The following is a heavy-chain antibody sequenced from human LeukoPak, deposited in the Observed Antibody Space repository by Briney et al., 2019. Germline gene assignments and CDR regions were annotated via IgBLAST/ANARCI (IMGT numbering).Heavy chain of an antibody. D-gene: IGHD3-22*01. CDR3: ARDDYHDSSGYFDY. CDR2: ISSSSSTI. V-gene: IGHV3-48*01. CDR1: GFTFSSYS. J-gene: IGHJ4*02. Sequence: PGGSLRLSCAASGFTFSSYSMNWVRQAPGKGLEWVSYISSSSSTIYYADAVKGRFTSSRDNAKNSLYLQMNSLRAEDKAVYYCARDDYHDSSGYFDYWGQGTLVTVSS.